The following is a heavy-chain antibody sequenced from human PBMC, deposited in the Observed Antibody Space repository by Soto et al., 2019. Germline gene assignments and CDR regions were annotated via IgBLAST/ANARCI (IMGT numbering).Heavy chain of an antibody. CDR2: IYPGDSDN. D-gene: IGHD4-17*01. V-gene: IGHV5-51*01. CDR1: GYSFTSYW. Sequence: EVQLVQSGAEVKKPGESLKISCKGSGYSFTSYWIGWVRQMPGKGLEWMGIIYPGDSDNRYSPSFPGQVTISADKSNSTAYLQWSILKASDTAMYYCARIYGDYDGESSYYYGIDVWGQGTTVTVSS. J-gene: IGHJ6*02. CDR3: ARIYGDYDGESSYYYGIDV.